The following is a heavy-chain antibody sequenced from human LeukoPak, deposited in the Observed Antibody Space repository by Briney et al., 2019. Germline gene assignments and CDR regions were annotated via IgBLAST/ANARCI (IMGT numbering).Heavy chain of an antibody. V-gene: IGHV1-69*05. CDR1: GGTFSIYA. J-gene: IGHJ3*02. D-gene: IGHD2-21*01. Sequence: PSVKVSCKASGGTFSIYAISWVRHAPGQGLEWMGGIIPIFGTANYAQTFQSRVTITTDDSTSAAYMELSSLRSEDAAVYYCARDQIPHDAFDIWGQGTMVTVSS. CDR2: IIPIFGTA. CDR3: ARDQIPHDAFDI.